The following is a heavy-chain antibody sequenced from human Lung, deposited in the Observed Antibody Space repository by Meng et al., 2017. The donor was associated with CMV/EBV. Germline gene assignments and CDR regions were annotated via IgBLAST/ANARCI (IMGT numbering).Heavy chain of an antibody. CDR2: INPYNGNT. Sequence: VRLVQSGAEVKRPGASVKVSCKTSGYTFKRYAITWVRQAPGQGLEWMGWINPYNGNTDHAQNLQARLTMTTDTSTSTVYMELGSLRSDDTAVYYCARGRVSYSSSSSLNYWGQGTLVTVSS. J-gene: IGHJ4*02. CDR3: ARGRVSYSSSSSLNY. CDR1: GYTFKRYA. V-gene: IGHV1-18*01. D-gene: IGHD6-6*01.